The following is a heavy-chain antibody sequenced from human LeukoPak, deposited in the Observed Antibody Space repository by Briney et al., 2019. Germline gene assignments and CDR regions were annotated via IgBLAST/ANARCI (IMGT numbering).Heavy chain of an antibody. D-gene: IGHD6-19*01. CDR2: FDPEDGET. Sequence: ASVKVSCKVSGYTLTELSMHWVRQAPGKGLEWMGGFDPEDGETIYAQKLQGRVTMTTDTSTSTAYMELRSLRSDDTAVYYCARDDGSGWYWFDYWGQGTLVTVSS. CDR1: GYTLTELS. CDR3: ARDDGSGWYWFDY. V-gene: IGHV1-24*01. J-gene: IGHJ5*01.